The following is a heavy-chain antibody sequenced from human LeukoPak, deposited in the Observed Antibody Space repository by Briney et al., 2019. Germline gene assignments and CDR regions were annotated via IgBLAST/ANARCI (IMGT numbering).Heavy chain of an antibody. Sequence: GALRLSFAASGFTFSDYYMSWIRQAPGKGLAWVSDISSSGSTIYYADSVKGRFTISRDNAKNSLYLQMNSLRAEDTAVYYCARAVPSVSRRVAGDGYYWGQGTLVTVSS. V-gene: IGHV3-11*01. CDR3: ARAVPSVSRRVAGDGYY. CDR2: ISSSGSTI. J-gene: IGHJ4*02. D-gene: IGHD6-19*01. CDR1: GFTFSDYY.